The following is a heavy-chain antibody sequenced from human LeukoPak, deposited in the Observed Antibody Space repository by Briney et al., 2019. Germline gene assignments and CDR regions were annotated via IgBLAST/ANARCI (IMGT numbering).Heavy chain of an antibody. D-gene: IGHD3-22*01. CDR1: GGSISSYY. V-gene: IGHV4-4*07. CDR3: ARGFRSYYYDSSGYYY. J-gene: IGHJ4*02. CDR2: IYTTGST. Sequence: SETLSLTCTVSGGSISSYYWSWLRQPAGKGLEWIGRIYTTGSTNYNPSLRSRVTMSIDTSKNQFSLKLSSVTAADTAVYYCARGFRSYYYDSSGYYYWGQGTLVTVSS.